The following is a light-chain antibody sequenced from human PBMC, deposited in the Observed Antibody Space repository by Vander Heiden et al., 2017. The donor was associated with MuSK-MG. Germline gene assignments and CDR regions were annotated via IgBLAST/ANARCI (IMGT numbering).Light chain of an antibody. J-gene: IGKJ4*01. Sequence: IQMTHSPSSLSASVGDRVTIPCQASLDISTYLNWSQPTPGTAPKLLLYDASNLETGVPSRFTGRGSGTDFTLTISSLQPEDIATYYCQQYDNLPLTFRGGTKVEIK. CDR3: QQYDNLPLT. CDR2: DAS. CDR1: LDISTY. V-gene: IGKV1-33*01.